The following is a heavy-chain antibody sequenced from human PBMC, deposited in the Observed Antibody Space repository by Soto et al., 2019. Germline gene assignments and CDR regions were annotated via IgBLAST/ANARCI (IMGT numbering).Heavy chain of an antibody. CDR3: AKDGRDGDYRNYIDY. D-gene: IGHD4-17*01. Sequence: PGGSLRLSCAASGFSLSSYSMNWVRQAPGKGLEWVASISKNSSNIYYAESVKGRFTISRDNSKNTLYLQMNSLRAEDTAVYYCAKDGRDGDYRNYIDYWGQGTLVTVSS. CDR1: GFSLSSYS. J-gene: IGHJ4*02. CDR2: ISKNSSNI. V-gene: IGHV3-21*01.